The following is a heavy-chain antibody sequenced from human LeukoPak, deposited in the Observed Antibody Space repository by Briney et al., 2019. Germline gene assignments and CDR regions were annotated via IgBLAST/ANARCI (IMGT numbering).Heavy chain of an antibody. Sequence: GESPKISCKGSGYSFTSYWIGWVRQMPGKGLEWMGIIYPGDSDTRYSPSFQGQVTISADKSISTAYLQWSSLKASDTAMYYCARVVVHLLNGMDVWGQGTTVTVSS. CDR2: IYPGDSDT. V-gene: IGHV5-51*01. CDR3: ARVVVHLLNGMDV. D-gene: IGHD2-15*01. CDR1: GYSFTSYW. J-gene: IGHJ6*02.